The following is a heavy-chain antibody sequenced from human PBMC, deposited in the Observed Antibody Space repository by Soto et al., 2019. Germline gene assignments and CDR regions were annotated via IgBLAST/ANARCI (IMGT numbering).Heavy chain of an antibody. CDR2: IYYSGST. V-gene: IGHV4-59*01. Sequence: SETLSLTCTVSGGSISSYYWSWIRQPPGKGLEWIGYIYYSGSTNYNPSLKSRVTISVDTSKNQFSLKLSSVTAADTAVYYCARVRSKGELLLGFDYWGQGTLVTVSS. CDR3: ARVRSKGELLLGFDY. D-gene: IGHD1-26*01. J-gene: IGHJ4*02. CDR1: GGSISSYY.